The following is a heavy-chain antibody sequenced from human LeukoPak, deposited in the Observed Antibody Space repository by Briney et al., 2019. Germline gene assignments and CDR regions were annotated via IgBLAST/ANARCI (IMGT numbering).Heavy chain of an antibody. Sequence: QPGGSLRLSCAASGFTFSSYAMSWVRQAPGKGLEWVSAVSGSGGSTYYADSVKGRFTISRDNSKNTLYLQMNSLRAEDTAVYYCAKSDLVVVPAAHDYWGQGTLVTVSS. CDR2: VSGSGGST. CDR1: GFTFSSYA. CDR3: AKSDLVVVPAAHDY. D-gene: IGHD2-2*01. V-gene: IGHV3-23*01. J-gene: IGHJ4*02.